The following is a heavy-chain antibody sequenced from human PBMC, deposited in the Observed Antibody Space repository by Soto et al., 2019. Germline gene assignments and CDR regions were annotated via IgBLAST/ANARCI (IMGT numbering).Heavy chain of an antibody. Sequence: LGESLKISCQGSGYTFSSYWIGWVRQMPGKGLEWMGIIHPGDSQSRYSPSFRGQVTISADRSNSTVYLQWASLKASDTAVYYCMSTRAYSGASCYFDYWGQGTLVTVAS. CDR2: IHPGDSQS. D-gene: IGHD2-15*01. V-gene: IGHV5-51*01. CDR3: MSTRAYSGASCYFDY. CDR1: GYTFSSYW. J-gene: IGHJ4*02.